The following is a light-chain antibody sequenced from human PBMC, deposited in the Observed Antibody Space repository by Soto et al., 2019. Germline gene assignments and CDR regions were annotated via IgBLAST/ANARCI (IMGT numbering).Light chain of an antibody. Sequence: QSALTQPASVSGSPGQSITISCTGTSSDVGGYNYVSWYQQHPGKAPKLMIYEVSNRPSGVSNRVSGSKSGNTASLTISGLQAEDEADYYCSSSTSRSTLVFGGGTKVTVL. CDR1: SSDVGGYNY. CDR2: EVS. V-gene: IGLV2-14*01. CDR3: SSSTSRSTLV. J-gene: IGLJ2*01.